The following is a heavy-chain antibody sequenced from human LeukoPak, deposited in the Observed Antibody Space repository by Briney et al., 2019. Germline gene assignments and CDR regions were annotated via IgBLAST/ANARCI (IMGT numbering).Heavy chain of an antibody. V-gene: IGHV3-33*01. CDR3: ARGSAGAFDI. J-gene: IGHJ3*02. Sequence: PGGSLRLSCAASGFTFSSYGMHWVRQAPGKGSEWVAVIWYDGSNKYYADSVKGRFTISRDNSKNTLYLQMNSLRAEDTAVYYCARGSAGAFDIWGQGTMVTVSS. CDR2: IWYDGSNK. CDR1: GFTFSSYG.